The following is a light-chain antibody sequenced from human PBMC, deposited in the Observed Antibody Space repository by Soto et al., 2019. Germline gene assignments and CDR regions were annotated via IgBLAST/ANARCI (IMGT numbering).Light chain of an antibody. J-gene: IGKJ5*01. CDR1: QTVSSNY. CDR3: QQRSNWPS. Sequence: EIVLTQSPATLSLSPGERATLSCRASQTVSSNYLAWCQQKPGQAPRLLIYDASNRATGIPARFSGSGSGTDFTLTISSLEPEDFAVYYCQQRSNWPSFGQGTRLEI. V-gene: IGKV3-11*01. CDR2: DAS.